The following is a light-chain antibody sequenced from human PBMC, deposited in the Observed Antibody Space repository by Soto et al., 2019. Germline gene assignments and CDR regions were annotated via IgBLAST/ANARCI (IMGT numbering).Light chain of an antibody. CDR2: EVS. J-gene: IGLJ2*01. V-gene: IGLV2-8*01. CDR3: SSYAGSNNVV. Sequence: QSALTQPPSSSGSPGQSVTISCTGTSSDVGGYNYVSWYQQHPAKAPKRMIYEVSKRPSGVPDRFSGSKSGNTASLTVSGLQAEDEADYYCSSYAGSNNVVFGGGTKLTVL. CDR1: SSDVGGYNY.